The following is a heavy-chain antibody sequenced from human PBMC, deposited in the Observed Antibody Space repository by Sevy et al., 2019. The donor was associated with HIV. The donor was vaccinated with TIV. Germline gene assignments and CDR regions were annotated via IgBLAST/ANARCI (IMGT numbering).Heavy chain of an antibody. J-gene: IGHJ3*02. D-gene: IGHD3-22*01. V-gene: IGHV1-69*13. Sequence: ASVKVSCKASGGSFSNFPVSWVRQAPGQGLEWMGMIISKFGTTDYAQKFQGRVTITPDESTTTAYMELTSLRSEDTAVYYCAREIPDYVSGYYSVDAFDIWGQGTKVTVSS. CDR3: AREIPDYVSGYYSVDAFDI. CDR1: GGSFSNFP. CDR2: IISKFGTT.